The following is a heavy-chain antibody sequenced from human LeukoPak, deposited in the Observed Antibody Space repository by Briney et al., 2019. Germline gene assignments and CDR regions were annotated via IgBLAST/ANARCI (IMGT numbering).Heavy chain of an antibody. CDR3: ANEIRPNDY. Sequence: PGGSLRLSCTASGFTFSDYAMTWVRQAPGKGLEWVSAISISGDTTYYADAVKGRFTISRDNSKNTVYLQMNSLRAEDTAVYYCANEIRPNDYWGQGTLVTVSS. CDR1: GFTFSDYA. V-gene: IGHV3-23*01. D-gene: IGHD4-17*01. J-gene: IGHJ4*02. CDR2: ISISGDTT.